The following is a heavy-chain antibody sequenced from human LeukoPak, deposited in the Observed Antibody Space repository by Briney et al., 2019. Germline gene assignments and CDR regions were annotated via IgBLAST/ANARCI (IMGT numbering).Heavy chain of an antibody. CDR1: GFTFDDYG. Sequence: PGGSLRLSCAASGFTFDDYGMSWVRQAPGKGLEWVSGINWNGGSTGYADSVKGRFTISRDNAKNSLYLQMNSLRGEDTALYYCARAYSQGRYYYYYMDVWGKGTTVTVSS. CDR3: ARAYSQGRYYYYYMDV. V-gene: IGHV3-20*04. J-gene: IGHJ6*03. D-gene: IGHD2-15*01. CDR2: INWNGGST.